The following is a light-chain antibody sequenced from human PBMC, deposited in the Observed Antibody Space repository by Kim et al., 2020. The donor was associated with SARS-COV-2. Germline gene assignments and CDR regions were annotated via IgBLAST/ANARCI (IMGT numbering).Light chain of an antibody. J-gene: IGKJ1*01. V-gene: IGKV1-27*01. Sequence: DIQMAQSPSSLSASVGDRVTITCRASQGMSNSLAWYRQKPGKVPMLLIYGASTLRSGVPSRFRGSGSGTDFTLTISSLQPEDAATYYCQKYNSAPWTFGQGTKVDIK. CDR2: GAS. CDR1: QGMSNS. CDR3: QKYNSAPWT.